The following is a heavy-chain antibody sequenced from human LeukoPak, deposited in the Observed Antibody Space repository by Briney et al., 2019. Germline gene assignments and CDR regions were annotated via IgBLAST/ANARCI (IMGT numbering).Heavy chain of an antibody. J-gene: IGHJ4*02. CDR3: ARGSSFDGYCSAGACDAGYYDS. Sequence: PSETLSLTCAVYGESFSAYFWNWIRQAPGKPLEYIGEINHRGSSNYNPSLKTRVTLSVDTSKNQFPLKLTSVTAAATAVYFCARGSSFDGYCSAGACDAGYYDSWGQGTPVTVSS. CDR2: INHRGSS. CDR1: GESFSAYF. V-gene: IGHV4-34*01. D-gene: IGHD2-15*01.